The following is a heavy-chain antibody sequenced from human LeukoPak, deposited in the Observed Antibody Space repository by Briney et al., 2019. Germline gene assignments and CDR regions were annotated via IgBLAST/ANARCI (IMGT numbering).Heavy chain of an antibody. J-gene: IGHJ5*02. V-gene: IGHV3-21*01. CDR3: ARGVMPQLPDWFDP. Sequence: GGSLRLSCAASGFTFSSYSMNWVRQAPGKGPEWVSSISSGSSYIYYADSVKGRFTISRDNAKNSLYLQMNSLRAEDTAVYYCARGVMPQLPDWFDPWGQGTLVTVSS. D-gene: IGHD2-2*01. CDR2: ISSGSSYI. CDR1: GFTFSSYS.